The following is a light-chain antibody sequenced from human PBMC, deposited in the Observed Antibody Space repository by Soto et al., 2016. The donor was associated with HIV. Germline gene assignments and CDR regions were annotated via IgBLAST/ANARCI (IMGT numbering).Light chain of an antibody. CDR1: QDISSW. J-gene: IGKJ1*01. CDR2: AAS. Sequence: DIQMTQSPSSVSASVGDRVTITCRASQDISSWLAWYQQKPGKAPKFLIYAASTLQSGVPSRFSGSGSGTDFTLTITSLQPEDVATYYCQNYNSAPETFGQGTKVQIK. V-gene: IGKV1-12*01. CDR3: QNYNSAPET.